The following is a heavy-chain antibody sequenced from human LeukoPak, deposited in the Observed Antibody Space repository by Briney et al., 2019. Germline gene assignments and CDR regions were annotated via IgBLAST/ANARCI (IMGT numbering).Heavy chain of an antibody. J-gene: IGHJ5*02. CDR2: INHSGST. CDR1: GGSFSGYY. CDR3: ARGPAAVAP. Sequence: SETLSLTCAVYGGSFSGYYWSWIRQPPGKGLEWIGEINHSGSTNYNPSLKSRVTISVDTPKNQFSLKLGSVTAADTAVYYCARGPAAVAPWGQGTLVTVSS. D-gene: IGHD6-19*01. V-gene: IGHV4-34*01.